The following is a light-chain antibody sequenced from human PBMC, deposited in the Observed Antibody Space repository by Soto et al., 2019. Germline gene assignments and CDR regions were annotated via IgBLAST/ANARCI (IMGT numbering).Light chain of an antibody. J-gene: IGKJ2*01. Sequence: IVMTQSPLSLPVTPGEPASISCRSSQSLLHSTGNSYVDWYLQKPGQSPQLLIYLGSNRASGVPDRFSGSGSGTDFTLKISRVEAEDVGLYYCMQALQTPSFCQGTKLEIK. CDR1: QSLLHSTGNSY. V-gene: IGKV2-28*01. CDR2: LGS. CDR3: MQALQTPS.